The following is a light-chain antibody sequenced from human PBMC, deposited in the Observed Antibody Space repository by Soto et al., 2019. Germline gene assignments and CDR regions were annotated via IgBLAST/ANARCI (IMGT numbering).Light chain of an antibody. J-gene: IGLJ2*01. V-gene: IGLV1-40*01. Sequence: QSVLTQSPSVSGAPGQRVTISCTGSSSNIGAGYDVHWYQQLPGTATKLLIYANINRPSGVPDRFSGSKSGTSASLAITGLQAEDEADYYCQSYDSSLSSHVVFGGGTKLTVL. CDR2: ANI. CDR1: SSNIGAGYD. CDR3: QSYDSSLSSHVV.